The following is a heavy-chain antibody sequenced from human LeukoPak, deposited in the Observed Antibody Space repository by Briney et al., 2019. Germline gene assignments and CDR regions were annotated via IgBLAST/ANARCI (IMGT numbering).Heavy chain of an antibody. CDR3: ARSAYDSSGYYHDAFDI. CDR2: INSDGSST. Sequence: PGGSLRLSCAASGFTFSSYWMHWVRQAPGKGLMWVSRINSDGSSTSYADSVKGRFTISRDNAKNTLYLQMNSLRAEDTAVYYCARSAYDSSGYYHDAFDIWGQGTMVTVSS. CDR1: GFTFSSYW. D-gene: IGHD3-22*01. J-gene: IGHJ3*02. V-gene: IGHV3-74*01.